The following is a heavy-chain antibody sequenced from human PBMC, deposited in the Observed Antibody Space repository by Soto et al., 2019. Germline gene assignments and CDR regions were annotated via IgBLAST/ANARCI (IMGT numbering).Heavy chain of an antibody. CDR1: GYTFTGHH. Sequence: ASVKVSCKTSGYTFTGHHIHWVRQAPGQGLEWMGWIDPISGGTKYREKFQGRVSITRDKSSSTAYMELSSLTSDDSAVYYCAKDGRHCSGGSCPQGHWGQGTLVTVSS. CDR2: IDPISGGT. D-gene: IGHD2-15*01. V-gene: IGHV1-2*02. J-gene: IGHJ4*02. CDR3: AKDGRHCSGGSCPQGH.